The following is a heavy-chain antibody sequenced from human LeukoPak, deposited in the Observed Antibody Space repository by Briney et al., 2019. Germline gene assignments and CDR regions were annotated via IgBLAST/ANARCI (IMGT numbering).Heavy chain of an antibody. Sequence: ASVKVSCKASGYTFTSYYMHWVRQAPGQGLEWMGIINPSGGSTSYAQKFQGRVTMTRDMSTSTVYMELSSLRAEDTAVYFCARLRNVVNVHWGFFDTWGQGAMVTVSS. J-gene: IGHJ4*02. D-gene: IGHD4-23*01. V-gene: IGHV1-46*01. CDR2: INPSGGST. CDR3: ARLRNVVNVHWGFFDT. CDR1: GYTFTSYY.